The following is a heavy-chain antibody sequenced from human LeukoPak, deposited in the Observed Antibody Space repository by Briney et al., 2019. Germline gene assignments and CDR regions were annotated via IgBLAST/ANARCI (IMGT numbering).Heavy chain of an antibody. Sequence: GGSLRLSCAASGFTFSNYEMIWVRQAPGKGLEWVSGITWNGGSTGYADSVKGRFTISRDNAKNSLYLQMNSLRAEDTALYYCARGIDDGDNWFDPWGQGTLVTVSS. J-gene: IGHJ5*02. CDR1: GFTFSNYE. V-gene: IGHV3-20*04. CDR3: ARGIDDGDNWFDP. CDR2: ITWNGGST. D-gene: IGHD1-1*01.